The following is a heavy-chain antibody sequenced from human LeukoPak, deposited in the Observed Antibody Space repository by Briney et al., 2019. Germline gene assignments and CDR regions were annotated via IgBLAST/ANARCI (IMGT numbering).Heavy chain of an antibody. Sequence: PSETLSLTCAVYGGSFSGYYWSWIRQPPGKGLEWIGEINHSGSTNYNPSLKSRVTISVDTSKNQFSLKLSSVTAADTAVYYCARDGTIAVAGRGGYFDYWGQGTLVTVSS. CDR3: ARDGTIAVAGRGGYFDY. D-gene: IGHD6-19*01. J-gene: IGHJ4*02. V-gene: IGHV4-34*01. CDR1: GGSFSGYY. CDR2: INHSGST.